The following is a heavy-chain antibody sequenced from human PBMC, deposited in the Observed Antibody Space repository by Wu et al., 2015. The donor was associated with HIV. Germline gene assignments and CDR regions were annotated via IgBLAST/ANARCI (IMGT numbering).Heavy chain of an antibody. CDR2: MSLNRGNT. J-gene: IGHJ6*02. V-gene: IGHV1-18*01. Sequence: QVQLVQSGGEVKKTGASVKVSCKTSGYTFNTFDISWVRQAPGQGLEFVGWMSLNRGNTKFGQKFQGRVTMTTDTSTGTAYMELRSLRSDDTAVYYCARLMYPRGYYYDSSGYPLDGMDVWGQGTTVTVSS. D-gene: IGHD3-22*01. CDR3: ARLMYPRGYYYDSSGYPLDGMDV. CDR1: GYTFNTFD.